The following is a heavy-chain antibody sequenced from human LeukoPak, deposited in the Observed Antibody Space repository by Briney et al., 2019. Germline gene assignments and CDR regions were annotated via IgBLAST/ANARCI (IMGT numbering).Heavy chain of an antibody. J-gene: IGHJ5*02. D-gene: IGHD3-22*01. Sequence: ASVKVSCKASGGTFSSYAISWVRQAPGQGLEWMGGIIPIFGTANYAQKFQGRVTITADKSTSTAYMELSSLRSEDTAVYYCARDGHYDSSGYYYPNWFDPWGQGTLVTVSA. CDR3: ARDGHYDSSGYYYPNWFDP. CDR2: IIPIFGTA. V-gene: IGHV1-69*06. CDR1: GGTFSSYA.